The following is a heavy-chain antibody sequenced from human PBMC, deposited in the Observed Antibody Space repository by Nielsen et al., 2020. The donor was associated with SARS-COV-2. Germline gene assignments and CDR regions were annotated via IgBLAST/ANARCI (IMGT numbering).Heavy chain of an antibody. V-gene: IGHV4-30-4*01. CDR3: ARTTVNTAFDY. Sequence: SETLSLTCTVSGGSISSGDYYWNWVRQPPGKGLEWIGHIYYSGSTYYNPSLKSRVTISEDTSKNQFSLNLSSVTAADTAVYYCARTTVNTAFDYWGQGTLVTVSS. D-gene: IGHD4-17*01. J-gene: IGHJ4*02. CDR2: IYYSGST. CDR1: GGSISSGDYY.